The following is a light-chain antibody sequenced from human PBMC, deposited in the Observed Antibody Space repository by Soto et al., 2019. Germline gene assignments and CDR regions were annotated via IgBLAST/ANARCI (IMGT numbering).Light chain of an antibody. J-gene: IGKJ2*01. CDR1: QSVLYSSNNKNY. CDR3: QQYYSTPYT. CDR2: WAS. V-gene: IGKV4-1*01. Sequence: DIVMTQSPDSLAVSLGERATINCKSSQSVLYSSNNKNYLAWYQQKPGQPPKLLIYWASTRESGVPDRFSGSGSGRDFTLTISSLQAEDVAVYYCQQYYSTPYTFGQGTKREIK.